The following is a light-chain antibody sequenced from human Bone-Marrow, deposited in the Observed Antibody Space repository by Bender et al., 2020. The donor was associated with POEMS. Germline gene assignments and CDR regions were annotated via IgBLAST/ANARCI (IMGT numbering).Light chain of an antibody. V-gene: IGLV3-21*01. J-gene: IGLJ2*01. CDR1: GIGSKT. Sequence: SYVLTQPPSMSVAPGKTASITCGGNGIGSKTVHWYQQKPGQAPVLVIYSDHDRPSGIPDRFSGSNSGNTASLTITRVEAGDEADYFCQVWDSSSDSEVFGGGTKLTVL. CDR2: SDH. CDR3: QVWDSSSDSEV.